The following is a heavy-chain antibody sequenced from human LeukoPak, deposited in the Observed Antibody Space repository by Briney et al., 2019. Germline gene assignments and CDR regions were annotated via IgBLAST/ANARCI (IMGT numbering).Heavy chain of an antibody. CDR3: ARGGHYYDSSGYYLDYFDY. J-gene: IGHJ4*02. Sequence: PSETLSLTCTVSGGSISSYYWSWIRQPPEKGLEWIGYIYYSGNTNYNPSLKSRVTISVDTSKNQFSLKLSSVTAADTAVYYCARGGHYYDSSGYYLDYFDYWGQGTLVTVSS. D-gene: IGHD3-22*01. CDR2: IYYSGNT. CDR1: GGSISSYY. V-gene: IGHV4-59*08.